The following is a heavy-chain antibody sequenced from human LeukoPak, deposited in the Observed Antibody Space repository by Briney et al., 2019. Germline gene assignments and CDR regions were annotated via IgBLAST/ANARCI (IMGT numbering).Heavy chain of an antibody. CDR2: IYYSGST. J-gene: IGHJ5*02. CDR1: GGSISSSSYY. Sequence: SETLSLTCTVSGGSISSSSYYCGWIRQPPGEGLEWLGCIYYSGSTYYNPSLKSRVTISVDTSKNQFSLKLSSVTAADTAVYYCARHLEYSSSWYNWFDPWGQGTLVTVSS. CDR3: ARHLEYSSSWYNWFDP. V-gene: IGHV4-39*01. D-gene: IGHD6-13*01.